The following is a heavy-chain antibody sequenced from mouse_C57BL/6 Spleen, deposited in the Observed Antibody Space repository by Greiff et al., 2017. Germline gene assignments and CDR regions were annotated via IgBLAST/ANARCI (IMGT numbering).Heavy chain of an antibody. CDR2: IWSGGST. Sequence: VQLVESGPGLVQPSQSLSITCTVSGFSLTSYGVHWVRPSPGTGLEWLGVIWSGGSTDYNAAVISKLSISKDNSKSLVFFKMNSLQADDTAIYYCARGGYYDYDGVDYWGQGTTLTVSS. V-gene: IGHV2-2*01. CDR1: GFSLTSYG. D-gene: IGHD2-4*01. J-gene: IGHJ2*01. CDR3: ARGGYYDYDGVDY.